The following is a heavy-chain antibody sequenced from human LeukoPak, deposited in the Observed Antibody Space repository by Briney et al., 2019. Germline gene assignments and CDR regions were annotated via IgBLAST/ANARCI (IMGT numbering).Heavy chain of an antibody. CDR2: MYHSGST. D-gene: IGHD3-10*01. CDR3: ARVALGAQFDY. Sequence: PSETLSLTCTVSDYSISSGYYWGWIRQPPGKGLEWIGSMYHSGSTYYNPSLKSRVTISVDTSKNQFSLKLSSVTAADTAVYYCARVALGAQFDYWGQGTLVTVSS. V-gene: IGHV4-38-2*02. J-gene: IGHJ4*02. CDR1: DYSISSGYY.